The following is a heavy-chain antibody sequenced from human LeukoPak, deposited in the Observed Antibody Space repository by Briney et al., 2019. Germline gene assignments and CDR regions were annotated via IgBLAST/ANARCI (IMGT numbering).Heavy chain of an antibody. V-gene: IGHV1-69*04. CDR2: IIPILGIA. D-gene: IGHD2-2*01. CDR3: ASGLPVDY. CDR1: GGTFRSYA. Sequence: VASVKVSCTASGGTFRSYAISWVGQAPGQGLEWMGRIIPILGIANYAQKFQGRVTITADKSTSTAYMELSSLRSEDTAVYYCASGLPVDYWGQGTLVTVSS. J-gene: IGHJ4*02.